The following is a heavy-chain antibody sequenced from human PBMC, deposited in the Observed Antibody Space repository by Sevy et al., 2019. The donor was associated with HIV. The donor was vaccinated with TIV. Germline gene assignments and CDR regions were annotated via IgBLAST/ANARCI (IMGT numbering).Heavy chain of an antibody. CDR3: ARVQCRSTSCYTGYYYYYMDV. CDR1: GGTFSDYA. Sequence: ASVKVSCKASGGTFSDYAISWVRQAPGQGLEWMGAIIPVFGTPNYAQKFQGRVTITADESTSTAFMELSRLRSDDTAGYFCARVQCRSTSCYTGYYYYYMDVWGEGTTVTVSS. D-gene: IGHD2-2*02. J-gene: IGHJ6*03. CDR2: IIPVFGTP. V-gene: IGHV1-69*13.